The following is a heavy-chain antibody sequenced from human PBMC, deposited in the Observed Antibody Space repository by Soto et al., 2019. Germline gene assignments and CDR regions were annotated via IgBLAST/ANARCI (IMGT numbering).Heavy chain of an antibody. CDR1: AFTFGTYA. Sequence: EVLLLESGGGLVQPGGSLRLSCAASAFTFGTYAMSWVRQAPGKGLKWVSSISGSGGSTYYADSVKGRFTISRDNSKNTLYLQMISLRAEDTAVYYCAKDPDYYDSSGYWDYFDYWGQGTLVTVSS. CDR2: ISGSGGST. J-gene: IGHJ4*02. V-gene: IGHV3-23*01. CDR3: AKDPDYYDSSGYWDYFDY. D-gene: IGHD3-22*01.